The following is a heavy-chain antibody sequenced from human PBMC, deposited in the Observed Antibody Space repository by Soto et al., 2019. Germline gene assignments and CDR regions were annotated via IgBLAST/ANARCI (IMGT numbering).Heavy chain of an antibody. V-gene: IGHV3-21*01. CDR1: GFTFSSYS. D-gene: IGHD4-17*01. Sequence: GGSLRLSCAASGFTFSSYSMNWVRQAPGKGLEWVSSISSSSIYMYYADSVKGRFTISRDNAKNSLYLQMNSLRAEDTAVYYCAREDTTVTGDYYYYYGMDVWGQGTTVTVSS. J-gene: IGHJ6*02. CDR3: AREDTTVTGDYYYYYGMDV. CDR2: ISSSSIYM.